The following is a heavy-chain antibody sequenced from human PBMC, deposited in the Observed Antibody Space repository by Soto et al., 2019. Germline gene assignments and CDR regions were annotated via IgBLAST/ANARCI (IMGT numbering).Heavy chain of an antibody. CDR1: GFTFSSYD. Sequence: EVQLVESGGGLVQPGGSLRLSCAASGFTFSSYDMHWVRQATGKGLEWVSAIGTAGDTYYPGSVKGRFTISRENAKNSLYLQMNSLRAGDTAVYYCARGDGSGRYDPWGQGTLVTVSS. J-gene: IGHJ5*02. D-gene: IGHD3-10*01. CDR2: IGTAGDT. CDR3: ARGDGSGRYDP. V-gene: IGHV3-13*04.